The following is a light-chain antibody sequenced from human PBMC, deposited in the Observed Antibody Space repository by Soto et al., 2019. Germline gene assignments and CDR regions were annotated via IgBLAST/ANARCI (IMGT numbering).Light chain of an antibody. CDR2: EVS. J-gene: IGLJ1*01. Sequence: QSVLTQPASVSASPGQSITIPCTGTSSDVGSYNLVSWYQQHPGKAPKLMIYEVSQRPSGVPDRFSGSKSGNTASLTVSGLQAEDEADYYCNSYAGSNNVFGTGTKVTVL. V-gene: IGLV2-14*02. CDR3: NSYAGSNNV. CDR1: SSDVGSYNL.